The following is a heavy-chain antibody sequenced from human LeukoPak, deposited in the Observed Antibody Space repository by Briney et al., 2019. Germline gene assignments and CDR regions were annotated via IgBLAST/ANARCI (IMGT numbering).Heavy chain of an antibody. D-gene: IGHD3-22*01. Sequence: PSETLSLTCTISGGSVSSGSYYWSWIRQPPGKGLEWIGYIYYSGSTNYNPSLKSRVTISVDTSKNQFSLKLSSVTAANTAVYYCARGDSSGYYLDYYYYGMDVWGQGTTVTVSS. J-gene: IGHJ6*02. CDR3: ARGDSSGYYLDYYYYGMDV. CDR2: IYYSGST. CDR1: GGSVSSGSYY. V-gene: IGHV4-61*01.